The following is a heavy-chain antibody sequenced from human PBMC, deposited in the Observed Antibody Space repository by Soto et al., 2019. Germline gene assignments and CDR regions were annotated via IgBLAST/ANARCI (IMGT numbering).Heavy chain of an antibody. CDR1: DDCSGSYK. J-gene: IGHJ5*02. Sequence: SETLSLTCTVSDDCSGSYKWCWIRQPPGRRLEWIGYIDSNGGTSYNPSLQSRVTISVDTSTNQFFLKLSSVTAADTAVYYCARGPKITPVHNLYDPWGQGTLVTVSS. CDR2: IDSNGGT. CDR3: ARGPKITPVHNLYDP. D-gene: IGHD5-12*01. V-gene: IGHV4-59*12.